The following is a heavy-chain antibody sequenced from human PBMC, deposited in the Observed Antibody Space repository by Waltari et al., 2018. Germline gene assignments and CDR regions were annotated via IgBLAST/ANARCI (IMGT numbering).Heavy chain of an antibody. Sequence: EVQLLESGGGLVQPGGSLRLSCAASGFTLSTYAMSWVRQAPGKGLECVGVISGGGDYTYYADSVEGRFTVYRDNSKNTLYLQLNSLRAEDTAIYYCANTGYSSSSRYCDIWGQGTMVTVSS. V-gene: IGHV3-23*01. J-gene: IGHJ3*02. CDR3: ANTGYSSSSRYCDI. D-gene: IGHD6-13*01. CDR2: ISGGGDYT. CDR1: GFTLSTYA.